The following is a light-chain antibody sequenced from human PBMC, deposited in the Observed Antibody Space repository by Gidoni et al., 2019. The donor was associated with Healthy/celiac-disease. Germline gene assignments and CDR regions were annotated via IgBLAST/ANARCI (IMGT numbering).Light chain of an antibody. V-gene: IGKV4-1*01. J-gene: IGKJ1*01. CDR1: QSVLYRSNNQNY. CDR2: WAS. CDR3: QQYYSTPIT. Sequence: DIVMTQSPDSLAGSLGERATINCKSRQSVLYRSNNQNYLAWYQQKPGQPPKLLIYWASTRESGVPDRFSGSGSGTEFTLTISSLQDEDVAVYYCQQYYSTPITFGQXTKVEIK.